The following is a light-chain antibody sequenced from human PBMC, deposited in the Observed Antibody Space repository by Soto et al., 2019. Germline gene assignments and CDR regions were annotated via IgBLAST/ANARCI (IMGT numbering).Light chain of an antibody. CDR2: GVS. Sequence: EIVLTQSPGTLSLSPGERATLSYRASQSVSSSYLAWYQQKPGQAPRLLIYGVSSRATGIPDRFSGSGSGTDFTLTITRLEPEDFAVYYCQQHGGSPPYTFGQGTKLEIK. CDR1: QSVSSSY. CDR3: QQHGGSPPYT. V-gene: IGKV3-20*01. J-gene: IGKJ2*01.